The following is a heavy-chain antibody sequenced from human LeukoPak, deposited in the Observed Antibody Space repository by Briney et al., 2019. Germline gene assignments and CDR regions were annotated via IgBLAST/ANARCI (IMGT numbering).Heavy chain of an antibody. Sequence: GGSLRLSCAASGFTFNTFGMHWVRQAPGQGLEWVAPIWFDGSVKHYSDAVKGRFTISRDNSLNTLYLQMNSLRVEDTAIYYCAKDTAVQFLEPAFWGQGTLVTVSS. V-gene: IGHV3-33*06. CDR1: GFTFNTFG. D-gene: IGHD3-3*01. J-gene: IGHJ4*02. CDR2: IWFDGSVK. CDR3: AKDTAVQFLEPAF.